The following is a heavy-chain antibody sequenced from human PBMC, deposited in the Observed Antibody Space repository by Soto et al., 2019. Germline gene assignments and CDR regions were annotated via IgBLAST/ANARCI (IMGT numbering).Heavy chain of an antibody. D-gene: IGHD2-15*01. CDR3: ARGPPGYCSGGSCYMPQIDSWDYFDY. Sequence: ASVKVSCKASGGTFSSYTISWVQQAPGQGLEWMGRIIPILGIANYAQKFQGRVTITADKSTSTAYMELSSLRSEDTAVYYCARGPPGYCSGGSCYMPQIDSWDYFDYWGQGTLVTVSS. CDR1: GGTFSSYT. CDR2: IIPILGIA. V-gene: IGHV1-69*02. J-gene: IGHJ4*02.